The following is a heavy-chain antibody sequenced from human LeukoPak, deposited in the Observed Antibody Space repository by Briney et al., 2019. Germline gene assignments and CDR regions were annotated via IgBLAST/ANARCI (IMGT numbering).Heavy chain of an antibody. CDR1: GYTFTSYG. J-gene: IGHJ6*03. V-gene: IGHV1-18*01. Sequence: GESLKISCKGSGYTFTSYGISWVRQAPGLGLEWMGWISTYHGNTNYAQKLQGRVTMTTDTSTSTAYMELRSLRSDDTAVYYCARDFGGYSYGYYMDVWGKGTTVTVSS. CDR3: ARDFGGYSYGYYMDV. D-gene: IGHD5-18*01. CDR2: ISTYHGNT.